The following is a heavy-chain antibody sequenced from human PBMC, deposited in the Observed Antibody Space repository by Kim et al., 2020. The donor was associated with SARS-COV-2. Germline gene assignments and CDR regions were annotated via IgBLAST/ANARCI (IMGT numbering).Heavy chain of an antibody. D-gene: IGHD6-19*01. CDR2: IIPIFGTA. Sequence: SVKVSCKASGGTFSSYAISWVRQAPGQGLEWMGGIIPIFGTANYAQKFQGRVTITADESTSTAYMELSSLRSEDTAVYYCARVVSSSGWYTGQFDYWGQGTLVTVSS. CDR1: GGTFSSYA. J-gene: IGHJ4*02. CDR3: ARVVSSSGWYTGQFDY. V-gene: IGHV1-69*13.